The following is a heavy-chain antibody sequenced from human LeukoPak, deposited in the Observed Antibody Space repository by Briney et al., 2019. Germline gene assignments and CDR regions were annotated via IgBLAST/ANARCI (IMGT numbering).Heavy chain of an antibody. CDR2: INTNTGNP. J-gene: IGHJ4*02. CDR1: GYTFTSYA. D-gene: IGHD5-12*01. V-gene: IGHV7-4-1*02. CDR3: ARFTQMKDGYDFPDY. Sequence: GASVKVSCKASGYTFTSYAMNWVRQAPGQGLEWMGWINTNTGNPTYAQGFTGRFVFSLDTSVSTAYLQISSLKAEDTAVYCCARFTQMKDGYDFPDYWGQGTLVTVSS.